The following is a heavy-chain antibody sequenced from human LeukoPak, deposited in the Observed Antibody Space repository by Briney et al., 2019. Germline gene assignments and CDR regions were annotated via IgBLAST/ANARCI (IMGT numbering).Heavy chain of an antibody. CDR1: GYTFTTYA. D-gene: IGHD3-22*01. Sequence: SVTVSCKASGYTFTTYAMNWMRQAPGQGLEWMGGIIPIFGTANYAQKFQGRVTITADESTSTAYMELSSLRSEDTAVYYCARDHHSSGFLSRGDVWGQGTTVTVSS. J-gene: IGHJ6*02. V-gene: IGHV1-69*13. CDR2: IIPIFGTA. CDR3: ARDHHSSGFLSRGDV.